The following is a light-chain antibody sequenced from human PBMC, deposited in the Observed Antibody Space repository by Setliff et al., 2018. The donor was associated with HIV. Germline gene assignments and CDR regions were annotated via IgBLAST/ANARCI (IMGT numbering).Light chain of an antibody. J-gene: IGLJ1*01. CDR2: YDS. Sequence: SYELTQPPSVSVAPGETASITCGGNNIGSKSVHWYQQKPGQAPVLVIYYDSDRPSGIPERFSGSNSGNTATLTISRVEAGDEADYYCQVWDSSSDHPYVFGTGTKVTV. CDR1: NIGSKS. V-gene: IGLV3-21*04. CDR3: QVWDSSSDHPYV.